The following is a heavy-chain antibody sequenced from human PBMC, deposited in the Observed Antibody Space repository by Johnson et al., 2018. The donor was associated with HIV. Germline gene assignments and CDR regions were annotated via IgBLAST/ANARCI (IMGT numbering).Heavy chain of an antibody. J-gene: IGHJ3*02. CDR2: ISYDGSNQ. CDR1: GFTFSSYA. D-gene: IGHD1-1*01. CDR3: AKDLMYNWNDVGAFDI. V-gene: IGHV3-30-3*01. Sequence: VQLVESGGGVVQPGRSLRLSCAASGFTFSSYAMHWVRQAPGKGLEWVAVISYDGSNQYYADSVKGRFTISRDNSKNTQYLQMNSLRAEDTAVYYCAKDLMYNWNDVGAFDIWGQGTMVTVSS.